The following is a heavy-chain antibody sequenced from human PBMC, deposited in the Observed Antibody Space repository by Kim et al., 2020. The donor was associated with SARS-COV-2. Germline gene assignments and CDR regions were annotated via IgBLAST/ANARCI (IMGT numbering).Heavy chain of an antibody. CDR3: ARGSEVWFGELWI. V-gene: IGHV3-64*02. CDR1: GFTFSTFA. Sequence: GGSLRLSCAASGFTFSTFAMHWVRQAPGKGLEYLSAISRDGDSTYYADSVKGSFTISRDNSKNTLYLQMGGLRAEDMAVYYCARGSEVWFGELWIWGRGALVTVSS. CDR2: ISRDGDST. J-gene: IGHJ4*02. D-gene: IGHD3-10*01.